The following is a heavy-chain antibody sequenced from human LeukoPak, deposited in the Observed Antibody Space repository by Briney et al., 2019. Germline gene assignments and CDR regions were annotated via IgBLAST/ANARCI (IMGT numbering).Heavy chain of an antibody. CDR2: ISSSTSYI. Sequence: PGGSLRHNRVASEFTYSSYIMNGVSPARGKGLAGVASISSSTSYIYYADTVRGRFTISRDNAKNSLYLQMNSLRAEDTAVYYCARDGSGYCSGGSCYSAEYFQHWGQGTLVTVSS. V-gene: IGHV3-21*01. CDR3: ARDGSGYCSGGSCYSAEYFQH. CDR1: EFTYSSYI. D-gene: IGHD2-15*01. J-gene: IGHJ1*01.